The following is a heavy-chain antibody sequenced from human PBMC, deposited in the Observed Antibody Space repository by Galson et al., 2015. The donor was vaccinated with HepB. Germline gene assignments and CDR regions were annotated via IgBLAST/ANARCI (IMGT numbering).Heavy chain of an antibody. V-gene: IGHV3-20*04. J-gene: IGHJ4*02. Sequence: SLRLSCAGSGFKFDDYAMSWVRQGPGRGLEWVSGINWNGGSIGYTDSVKGRFTISRDNAKNSLYLQMNSLRAEDTAFYYCARGGKGSSVSPTDNWGQGIQVTVSS. CDR2: INWNGGSI. CDR3: ARGGKGSSVSPTDN. D-gene: IGHD6-13*01. CDR1: GFKFDDYA.